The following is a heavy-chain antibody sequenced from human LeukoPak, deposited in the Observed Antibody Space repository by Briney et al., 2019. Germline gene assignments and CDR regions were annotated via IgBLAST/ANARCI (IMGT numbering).Heavy chain of an antibody. V-gene: IGHV3-30*02. CDR2: IRYDGSNK. CDR3: AKETDLRYFDY. CDR1: GISFSTSS. J-gene: IGHJ4*02. Sequence: GGSLRLSCTASGISFSTSSMNWVRQAPGKGLEWVAFIRYDGSNKYYADSVKGRFTISRDNSKNTLYLQMNSLRAEDTAVYYCAKETDLRYFDYWGQGILVTVSS.